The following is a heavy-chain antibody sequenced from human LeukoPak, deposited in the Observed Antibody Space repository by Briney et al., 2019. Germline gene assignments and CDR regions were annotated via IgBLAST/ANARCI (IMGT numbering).Heavy chain of an antibody. Sequence: GSLRLSCAASGFTFSDYYMSWIRQAPGKGLEWVSYISSSGSTIYYADSMKGRFTISRDNAKNSLYLQMNSLRAEDTAVYYCAREVRSAHYFDYWGQGTLVTVSS. J-gene: IGHJ4*02. CDR2: ISSSGSTI. D-gene: IGHD3-3*01. CDR1: GFTFSDYY. V-gene: IGHV3-11*01. CDR3: AREVRSAHYFDY.